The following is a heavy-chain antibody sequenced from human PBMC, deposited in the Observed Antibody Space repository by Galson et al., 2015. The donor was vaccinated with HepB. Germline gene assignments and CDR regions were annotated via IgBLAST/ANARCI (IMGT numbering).Heavy chain of an antibody. D-gene: IGHD6-19*01. J-gene: IGHJ4*02. CDR1: GFTFSSYS. CDR2: ISSSSSYI. CDR3: ASSPPSGWYLEYAYFDY. Sequence: SLRLSCAASGFTFSSYSMNWVRQAPGKGLEWVSSISSSSSYIYYADSVEGRFTISRDNAKNSLYLQMNSLRAEDTAVYYCASSPPSGWYLEYAYFDYWGQGTLVTVSS. V-gene: IGHV3-21*01.